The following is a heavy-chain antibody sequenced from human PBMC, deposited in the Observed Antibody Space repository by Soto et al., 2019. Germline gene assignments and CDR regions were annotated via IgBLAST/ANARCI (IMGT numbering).Heavy chain of an antibody. CDR3: ARHVVLLHWFDP. Sequence: PSETLSLTCTVSGDXISSSSYYWGXIRQPPGKGLEWIGSISYSGSTYYNPSLKSRVTISVDTSKNQFSLKLSSVTAADTTVYYCARHVVLLHWFDPWGQGTLVTVSS. V-gene: IGHV4-39*01. J-gene: IGHJ5*02. CDR2: ISYSGST. CDR1: GDXISSSSYY. D-gene: IGHD3-10*01.